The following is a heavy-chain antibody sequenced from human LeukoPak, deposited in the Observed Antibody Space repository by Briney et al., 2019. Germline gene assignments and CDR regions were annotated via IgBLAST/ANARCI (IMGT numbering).Heavy chain of an antibody. CDR3: AREGGVAGFDY. J-gene: IGHJ4*02. CDR1: GYTFTIYY. CDR2: INPSGGST. Sequence: ASVTVSCKASGYTFTIYYMHWVRQAPGQGLEWMGIINPSGGSTSYAQKFQGRVTMTRDTSTSTVYMELSSLRSEDTAVYYCAREGGVAGFDYWGQGTLVTVSS. D-gene: IGHD6-19*01. V-gene: IGHV1-46*01.